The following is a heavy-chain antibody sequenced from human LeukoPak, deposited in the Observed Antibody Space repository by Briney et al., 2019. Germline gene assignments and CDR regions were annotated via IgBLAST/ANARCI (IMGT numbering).Heavy chain of an antibody. CDR1: GFTFSSYG. D-gene: IGHD3-10*01. Sequence: GSLRLSCAASGFTFSSYGMHWVRQAPGKGLEWVAFIRYDGSNKYYADSVKGRFTISRDNSKNTLYLQMNSLRAEDTAVYYCAKDSGKSAPSSFDYWGQGTLVTVSS. V-gene: IGHV3-30*02. J-gene: IGHJ4*02. CDR2: IRYDGSNK. CDR3: AKDSGKSAPSSFDY.